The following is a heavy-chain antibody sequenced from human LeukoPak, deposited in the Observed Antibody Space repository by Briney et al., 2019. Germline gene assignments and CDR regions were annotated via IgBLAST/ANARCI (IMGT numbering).Heavy chain of an antibody. Sequence: ASVKVSCKASGYTFTSYDINWVRQATGQGFEWMGWMNPNSGNTGYAQKFQGRVTMTRNTSISTAYMELSSLRSEDTAVYYCASLTYYYDSSGYYYDGAFDIWGQGTMVTVSS. CDR1: GYTFTSYD. CDR3: ASLTYYYDSSGYYYDGAFDI. CDR2: MNPNSGNT. D-gene: IGHD3-22*01. J-gene: IGHJ3*02. V-gene: IGHV1-8*01.